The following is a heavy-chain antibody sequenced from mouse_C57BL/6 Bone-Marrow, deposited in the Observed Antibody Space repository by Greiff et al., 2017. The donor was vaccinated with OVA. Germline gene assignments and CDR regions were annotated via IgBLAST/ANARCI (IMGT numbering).Heavy chain of an antibody. V-gene: IGHV8-8*01. Sequence: QVTLKECGPGILQPSQPLSLTCSFSGFSLSTFGMGVGWIRQPSGKGLEWLAHIWWDDDKYYNPALKSRLTISKDTSKNQVFLKIANVDTADTATYYCARIPDGYGNWYCDVWGTGTTVTVSS. CDR2: IWWDDDK. J-gene: IGHJ1*03. CDR1: GFSLSTFGMG. CDR3: ARIPDGYGNWYCDV. D-gene: IGHD2-2*01.